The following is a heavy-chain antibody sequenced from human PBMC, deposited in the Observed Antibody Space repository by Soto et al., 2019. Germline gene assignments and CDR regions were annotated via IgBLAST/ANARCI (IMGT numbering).Heavy chain of an antibody. Sequence: GESLKISCKGSGYSFTSYWIGWVRQMPGKGLEWMGIIYPGDSDTRYSPSFQGQVTISADKSISTAYLQWSSRKASDTAMYYCARAVYYYDSSGYLRSPSHPILWGYWGQGTLVTVSS. CDR3: ARAVYYYDSSGYLRSPSHPILWGY. J-gene: IGHJ4*02. CDR2: IYPGDSDT. D-gene: IGHD3-22*01. V-gene: IGHV5-51*01. CDR1: GYSFTSYW.